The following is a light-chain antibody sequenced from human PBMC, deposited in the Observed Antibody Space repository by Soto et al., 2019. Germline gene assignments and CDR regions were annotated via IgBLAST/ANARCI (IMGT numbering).Light chain of an antibody. J-gene: IGKJ1*01. CDR1: QSVLYSSNNKNY. Sequence: DIVMTQSPDSLAVSLGERATINCKSSQSVLYSSNNKNYLAWYQQKPGQPPKLLIYWASTRESGVPDRFSGSGSGTDFTLTISSLQAEDVAVYYCQQYYSTLGFGQGTKVEIK. CDR3: QQYYSTLG. CDR2: WAS. V-gene: IGKV4-1*01.